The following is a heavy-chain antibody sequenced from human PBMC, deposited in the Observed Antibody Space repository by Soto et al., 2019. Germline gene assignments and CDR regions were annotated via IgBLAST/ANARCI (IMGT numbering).Heavy chain of an antibody. Sequence: GESLKISCKGSGYSFAGYWIGWVRQMPGKGLEWMGIIYPGDSDTRYSPSFQGQVTISANKSISTAYLQWSSLKASDTAMYYCASQGGDFWSGYSGYFDYWGQGTLVTVSS. CDR2: IYPGDSDT. D-gene: IGHD3-3*01. V-gene: IGHV5-51*01. CDR1: GYSFAGYW. CDR3: ASQGGDFWSGYSGYFDY. J-gene: IGHJ4*02.